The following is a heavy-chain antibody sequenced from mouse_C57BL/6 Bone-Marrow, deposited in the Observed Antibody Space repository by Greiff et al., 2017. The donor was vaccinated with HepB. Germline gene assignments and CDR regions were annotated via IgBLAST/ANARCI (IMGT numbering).Heavy chain of an antibody. V-gene: IGHV1-15*01. J-gene: IGHJ4*01. CDR3: TRGRDYGYAMDY. CDR1: GYTFTDYE. CDR2: IDPETGGT. Sequence: QVQLQQSGAELVRPGASVTLSCKASGYTFTDYEMHWVKQTPVHGLEWIGAIDPETGGTAYNQKFKGKAILTADKSSSTAYMELRSLTSEDSAVYYCTRGRDYGYAMDYWGQGTSVTVSS. D-gene: IGHD2-4*01.